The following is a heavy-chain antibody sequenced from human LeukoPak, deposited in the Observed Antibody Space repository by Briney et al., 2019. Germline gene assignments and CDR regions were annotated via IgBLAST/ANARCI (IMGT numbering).Heavy chain of an antibody. CDR1: GFTFNNYP. CDR3: ARDWGSGWSLYYYYMDV. D-gene: IGHD6-19*01. CDR2: ITGGADST. Sequence: GGSLRLSCAGSGFTFNNYPISWVRQTPGKGLEWVSAITGGADSTYYADSVKGRFTISRDNSRNTLFLEMSSLRAEDTAIYYCARDWGSGWSLYYYYMDVWGKGTTVTVSS. V-gene: IGHV3-23*01. J-gene: IGHJ6*03.